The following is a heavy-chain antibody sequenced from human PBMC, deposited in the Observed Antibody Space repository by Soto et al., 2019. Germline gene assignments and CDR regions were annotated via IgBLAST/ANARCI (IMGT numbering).Heavy chain of an antibody. Sequence: SETLSLTCAVYGGSFSGYYWSWIRQPPGKGLEWIGEINHSGSTNYNPSLKSRVTISVDTSKNQFSLKLSSVTAADTAVYYCTRVIGNSMRRYSHYYYGMDVWGQGTTVTVSS. V-gene: IGHV4-34*01. CDR3: TRVIGNSMRRYSHYYYGMDV. D-gene: IGHD1-1*01. CDR2: INHSGST. J-gene: IGHJ6*02. CDR1: GGSFSGYY.